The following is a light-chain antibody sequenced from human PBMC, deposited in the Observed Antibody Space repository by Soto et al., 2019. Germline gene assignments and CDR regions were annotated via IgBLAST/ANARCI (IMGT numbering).Light chain of an antibody. CDR3: SSPAGSNNYV. CDR2: EVS. CDR1: SXDVGAYNY. V-gene: IGLV2-8*01. Sequence: QSALTQPPSASGSPGQSVTISCTGTSXDVGAYNYVSWYQQHPGKAPKLMIYEVSKRPSGVPDRFSGSKSGNTASLTVSGLQAEDEADYYCSSPAGSNNYVFGTGTK. J-gene: IGLJ1*01.